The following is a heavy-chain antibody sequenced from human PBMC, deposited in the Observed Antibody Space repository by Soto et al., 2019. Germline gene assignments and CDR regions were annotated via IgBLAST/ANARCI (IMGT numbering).Heavy chain of an antibody. V-gene: IGHV4-34*01. J-gene: IGHJ5*02. CDR1: GGSFSGYY. D-gene: IGHD3-10*01. Sequence: QVQLQQWGAGLLKPSETLSLTCAVYGGSFSGYYWSWIRQPPGKGLEWIGEINHSGSTNYNPSLKSRVTISVDTSKNQFSLKLSSVTAADTAVYYCARAAITMVRGVIRTWGQGTLVTVSS. CDR2: INHSGST. CDR3: ARAAITMVRGVIRT.